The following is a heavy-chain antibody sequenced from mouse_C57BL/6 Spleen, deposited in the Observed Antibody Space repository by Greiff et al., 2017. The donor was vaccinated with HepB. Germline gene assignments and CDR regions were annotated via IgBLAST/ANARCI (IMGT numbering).Heavy chain of an antibody. CDR1: GYTFTSYW. Sequence: QVQLKQPGTELVKPGASVKLSCKASGYTFTSYWMHWVKQRPGQGLEWIGNINPSNGGTNYNEKFKSKATLTVDKSSSTAYMQLSSLTSEDSAVYYCARGGFSVVATGHFDVWGTGTTVTVSS. J-gene: IGHJ1*03. CDR2: INPSNGGT. V-gene: IGHV1-53*01. D-gene: IGHD1-1*01. CDR3: ARGGFSVVATGHFDV.